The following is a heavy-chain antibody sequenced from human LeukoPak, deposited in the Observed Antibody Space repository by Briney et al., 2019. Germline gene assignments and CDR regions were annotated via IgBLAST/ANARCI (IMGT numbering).Heavy chain of an antibody. Sequence: ASVKVSCKASGYTFTSYDINWVRQATGQGLEWMGWMNPNSGNTGYAQKFQGRVTMTRNTSISTAYMELSSLRSEDTAVYYCARLRSTYYYGSGSYLYWGQGTLVTVSP. J-gene: IGHJ4*02. CDR2: MNPNSGNT. CDR3: ARLRSTYYYGSGSYLY. CDR1: GYTFTSYD. V-gene: IGHV1-8*01. D-gene: IGHD3-10*01.